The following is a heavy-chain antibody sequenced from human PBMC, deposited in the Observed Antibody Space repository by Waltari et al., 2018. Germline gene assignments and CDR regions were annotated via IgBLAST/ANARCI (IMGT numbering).Heavy chain of an antibody. CDR1: GGSISSYY. CDR3: ARDLHYYFDY. V-gene: IGHV4-59*01. CDR2: IYYSGST. Sequence: QVQLQESGPGLVKPSETLSLTCPVSGGSISSYYWRWIRQPPGKGLEWIGYIYYSGSTNYNPSLKSRVTISVDTSKNQFSLKLSSVTAADTAVYYCARDLHYYFDYWGQGTLVTVSS. J-gene: IGHJ4*02. D-gene: IGHD3-3*02.